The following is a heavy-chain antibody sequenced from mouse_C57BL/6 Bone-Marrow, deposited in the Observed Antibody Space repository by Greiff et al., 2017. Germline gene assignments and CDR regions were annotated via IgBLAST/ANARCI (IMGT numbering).Heavy chain of an antibody. CDR3: AKGRGSRSPAY. CDR1: GFSLTSYG. CDR2: IWRGGST. D-gene: IGHD1-1*01. Sequence: VHLVESGPGLVQPSQSLSITCTVSGFSLTSYGVHWVRQPPGKGLEWLGVIWRGGSTDSTAAFISRLSISKDNSKSQVFFKMNSLQADDTAIYYCAKGRGSRSPAYWGQGTLVTVSA. V-gene: IGHV2-4*01. J-gene: IGHJ3*01.